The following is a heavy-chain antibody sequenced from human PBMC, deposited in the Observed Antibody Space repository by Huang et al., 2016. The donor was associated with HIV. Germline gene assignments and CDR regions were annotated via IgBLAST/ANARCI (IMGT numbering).Heavy chain of an antibody. V-gene: IGHV1-18*01. CDR1: GYTFSNYG. CDR2: ISGHHGDK. Sequence: QVHLVQSGAEVKQPGASVKVSCKASGYTFSNYGISWVRQAPGQGLEWMGWISGHHGDKNYVQKLQGRVTMTTDTSTSTACMELRSLRSDDTAVYYCARDSYSSRGRGAFDIWGQGTMVTVSS. CDR3: ARDSYSSRGRGAFDI. J-gene: IGHJ3*02. D-gene: IGHD3-22*01.